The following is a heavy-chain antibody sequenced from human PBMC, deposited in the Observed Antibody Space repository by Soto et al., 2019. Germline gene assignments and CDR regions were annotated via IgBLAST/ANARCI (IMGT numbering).Heavy chain of an antibody. V-gene: IGHV4-31*03. CDR1: GGSISSGGYY. J-gene: IGHJ6*02. Sequence: SESLSLTYTVSGGSISSGGYYWSWIRQHPGKGLEWIGYIYYSGSTYYNPSLKSRVTISVDTSKNQFSLKLSSVTAADTAVYYCARGLGYYYGMDVWGQGTTVTVSS. CDR3: ARGLGYYYGMDV. CDR2: IYYSGST.